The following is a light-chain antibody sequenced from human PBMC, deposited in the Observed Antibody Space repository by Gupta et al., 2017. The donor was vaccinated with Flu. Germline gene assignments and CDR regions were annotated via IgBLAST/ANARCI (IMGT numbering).Light chain of an antibody. CDR3: QQYYSFPS. Sequence: VIWMTQSPSLLSASTGDRVTISWRMSQGISSYLAWYQQKPGKAPELLIYAASKWKRGVPSRFRGCGDVKDFTRTSRCRQYEDCAHYYLQQYYSFPSFGQGTKVEIK. CDR1: QGISSY. CDR2: AAS. J-gene: IGKJ1*01. V-gene: IGKV1D-8*01.